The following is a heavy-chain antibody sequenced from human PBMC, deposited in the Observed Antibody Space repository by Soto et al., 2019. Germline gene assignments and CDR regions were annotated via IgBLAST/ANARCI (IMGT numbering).Heavy chain of an antibody. Sequence: EVQVVESGGGVVEPGGSLRLSCVVSGVTFSSYGMHWVRQAPGKGLVCVSWINGDGSRKEYADSVKGRFTISRDNAKNMLYLQMNSLSAEDKDVYYCARGTIRGQGTLVTVSS. J-gene: IGHJ4*02. CDR2: INGDGSRK. CDR1: GVTFSSYG. CDR3: ARGTI. D-gene: IGHD3-3*01. V-gene: IGHV3-74*01.